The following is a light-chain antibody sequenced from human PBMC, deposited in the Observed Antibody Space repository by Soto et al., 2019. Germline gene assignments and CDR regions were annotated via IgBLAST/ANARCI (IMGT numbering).Light chain of an antibody. CDR1: SSDVGGYEH. V-gene: IGLV2-8*01. CDR3: TSYAGNNNYV. Sequence: QSALTQPPSASGSPGQSVTISCTGSSSDVGGYEHVAWYQQYSGQAPKLLIYEVSKRPSGVPDRFSGSKTGDTASLTVSGLQAADEADYYCTSYAGNNNYVFGTGTNVTVL. J-gene: IGLJ1*01. CDR2: EVS.